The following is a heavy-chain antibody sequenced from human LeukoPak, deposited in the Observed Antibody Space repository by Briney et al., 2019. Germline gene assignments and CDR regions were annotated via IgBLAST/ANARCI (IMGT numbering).Heavy chain of an antibody. J-gene: IGHJ6*03. D-gene: IGHD3-10*01. V-gene: IGHV4-61*02. Sequence: PSETLSLTCTVSGGSISSGSYYWNWIRQPAGKGLEWIGRIYTSGDTNYNPSLKSRVTISVDTSKNQFSLKLSSVTAADTAVYYCVREGSYYYYMDVWGKGTTVTISS. CDR1: GGSISSGSYY. CDR2: IYTSGDT. CDR3: VREGSYYYYMDV.